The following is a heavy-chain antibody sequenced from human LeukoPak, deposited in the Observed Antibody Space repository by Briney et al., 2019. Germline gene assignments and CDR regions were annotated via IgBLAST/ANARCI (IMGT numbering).Heavy chain of an antibody. CDR1: GYRFTSYW. CDR2: IHPGDSEI. CDR3: ARLKAGIAAAGAAVY. Sequence: GESLKISCKASGYRFTSYWIGWVRQMPGKGLECMGIIHPGDSEIRYSPSFQGQVTISADKSISTAYLQWSGLKASDTAMYYCARLKAGIAAAGAAVYWGQGTLVTVSS. J-gene: IGHJ4*02. D-gene: IGHD6-13*01. V-gene: IGHV5-51*01.